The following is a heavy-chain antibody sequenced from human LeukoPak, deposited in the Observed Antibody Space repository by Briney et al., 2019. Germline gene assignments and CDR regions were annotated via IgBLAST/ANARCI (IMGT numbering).Heavy chain of an antibody. CDR2: ISGSGGST. D-gene: IGHD1-1*01. Sequence: QAGGSLRLSCAASGFTFSSYAMSWVRQAPGKGLEWVSAISGSGGSTYYADSVKGRFTISRDNSKNTLYLQMNSLRAEDTAVYYCAKGDTTGTTRYYYYMDVWGKGTTVTVSS. CDR3: AKGDTTGTTRYYYYMDV. CDR1: GFTFSSYA. V-gene: IGHV3-23*01. J-gene: IGHJ6*03.